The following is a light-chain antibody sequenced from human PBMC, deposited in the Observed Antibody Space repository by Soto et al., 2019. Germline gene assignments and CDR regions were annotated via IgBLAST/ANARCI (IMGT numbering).Light chain of an antibody. CDR3: SSDAGGIRVV. CDR2: EVT. J-gene: IGLJ2*01. V-gene: IGLV2-8*01. Sequence: QSALTQPPSASGSPGQSVAISCTGTSSDVGGYNYVSWYQQHPGKAPKLMIYEVTKRPSGVPDRFSGSKSGNTASLTVSGLQAEDEAHYHCSSDAGGIRVVFGGGTKVTVL. CDR1: SSDVGGYNY.